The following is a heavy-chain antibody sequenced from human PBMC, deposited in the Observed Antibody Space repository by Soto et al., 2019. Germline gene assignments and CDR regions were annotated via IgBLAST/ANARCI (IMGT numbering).Heavy chain of an antibody. D-gene: IGHD2-15*01. J-gene: IGHJ4*02. CDR3: ARHKDVLAPFDY. CDR2: IYHSGNT. Sequence: SETLSLTCTVSGGSISSSSYFWGWIRQPPGKGLEWIGSIYHSGNTYYNPSLKSRVTVSVDTSKNQFSLKLSSVTAADTAVYYCARHKDVLAPFDYWGQGTLVTVSS. V-gene: IGHV4-39*01. CDR1: GGSISSSSYF.